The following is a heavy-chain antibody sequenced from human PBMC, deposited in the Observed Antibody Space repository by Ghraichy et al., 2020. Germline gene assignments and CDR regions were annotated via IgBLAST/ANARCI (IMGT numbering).Heavy chain of an antibody. CDR1: GGSISSGDYY. Sequence: TLSLTCTVSGGSISSGDYYWSWIRQPPGKGLEWIGYIYYSGSTYYNPSLKSRVTISVDTSKNQFSLKLSSVTAADTAVYYCAREGVVAATKSFDYWGQGTLVTVSS. J-gene: IGHJ4*02. V-gene: IGHV4-30-4*01. CDR2: IYYSGST. D-gene: IGHD2-15*01. CDR3: AREGVVAATKSFDY.